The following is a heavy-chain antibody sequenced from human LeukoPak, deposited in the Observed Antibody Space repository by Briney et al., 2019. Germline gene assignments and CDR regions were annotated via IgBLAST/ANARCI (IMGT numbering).Heavy chain of an antibody. D-gene: IGHD4-17*01. Sequence: ASVKVSCKASGYTFNANYIHWVRQAPGQGLEWMGGIIPIFGTTNYAQKFQGRVTITADESTSTAYMELSSLRSEDTAVYYCARVGSDYGWYFDLWGRGTLVTVSS. CDR3: ARVGSDYGWYFDL. V-gene: IGHV1-69*13. J-gene: IGHJ2*01. CDR1: GYTFNANY. CDR2: IIPIFGTT.